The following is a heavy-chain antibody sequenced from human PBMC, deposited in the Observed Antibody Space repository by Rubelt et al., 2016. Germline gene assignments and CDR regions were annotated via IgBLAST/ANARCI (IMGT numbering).Heavy chain of an antibody. D-gene: IGHD4-11*01. V-gene: IGHV3-66*01. Sequence: PGGSLRLSCAASGFTVSNSYIHWVRQAPGKGLEWVSVLYSGGAAYYAGSVKGRFTISRDSSKNTLYLQMDSLRAEDTAVYYCARGYLSNSFDYWGQGTLVTVSS. CDR1: GFTVSNSY. J-gene: IGHJ4*02. CDR3: ARGYLSNSFDY. CDR2: LYSGGAA.